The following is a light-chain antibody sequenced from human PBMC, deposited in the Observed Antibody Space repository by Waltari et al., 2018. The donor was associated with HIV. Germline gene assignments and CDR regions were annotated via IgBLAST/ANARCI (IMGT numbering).Light chain of an antibody. Sequence: EIMMTQSPATLSASPGERATLSCRAGQSVSTKLAWYQQKPGQAPRLLIYGASTRATGIPARFSCSGSGTEFTLTISSLQAEDFVVYYCQQYNNWPPWTFGQGTKVEMK. CDR1: QSVSTK. CDR3: QQYNNWPPWT. J-gene: IGKJ1*01. V-gene: IGKV3-15*01. CDR2: GAS.